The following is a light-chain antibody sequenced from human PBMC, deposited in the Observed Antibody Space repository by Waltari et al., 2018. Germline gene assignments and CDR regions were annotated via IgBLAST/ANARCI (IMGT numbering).Light chain of an antibody. CDR2: RVS. CDR3: QQYDNLRT. Sequence: DIQMTQSPSTLSASVGDRDSITCRASQNVNSWLAWYHQRPGEAPKLLIYRVSSLASGVPSRFSGSGSGTEFSLTITSLQPDDLGTYYCQQYDNLRTFGQGTKLEI. V-gene: IGKV1-5*03. CDR1: QNVNSW. J-gene: IGKJ2*01.